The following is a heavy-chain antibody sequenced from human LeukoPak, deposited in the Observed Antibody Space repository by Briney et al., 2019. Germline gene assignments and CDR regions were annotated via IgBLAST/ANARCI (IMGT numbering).Heavy chain of an antibody. CDR1: GFTLDDYA. D-gene: IGHD2-21*01. V-gene: IGHV3-9*01. CDR3: AGSYCGGDCYPYYFDY. Sequence: GRSLRLSCVASGFTLDDYAMHWVRQAPGKGLEWVSGVTSNTTWNSGSTNYADSVKGRFTISRDSAKNSLYLQMNSLRAEDTAVYYCAGSYCGGDCYPYYFDYWGQGTLVTVSS. J-gene: IGHJ4*02. CDR2: VTSNTTWNSGST.